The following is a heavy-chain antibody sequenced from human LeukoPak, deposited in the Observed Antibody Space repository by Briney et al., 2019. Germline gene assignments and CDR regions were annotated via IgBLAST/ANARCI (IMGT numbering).Heavy chain of an antibody. V-gene: IGHV4-34*01. CDR2: INHSGST. CDR3: ARGGYGPGSHYKF. Sequence: SETLSLTCAVNGGSFTGYYWSWIRQFPGKGLECIGEINHSGSTNYNPSLKSRLTISVDTSKNQLSLKLSSVTAADTAVYYCARGGYGPGSHYKFWGQGTLVTVSS. D-gene: IGHD3-10*01. J-gene: IGHJ4*02. CDR1: GGSFTGYY.